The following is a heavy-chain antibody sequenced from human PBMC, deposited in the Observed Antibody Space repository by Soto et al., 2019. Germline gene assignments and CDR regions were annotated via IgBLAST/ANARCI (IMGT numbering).Heavy chain of an antibody. CDR2: IIPIFGTA. CDR1: GGTFSSYA. J-gene: IGHJ6*02. D-gene: IGHD5-18*01. CDR3: ARVIERESYGYNYYYGMDV. Sequence: QVQLVQSGAEVKKPGSSVNVSCKASGGTFSSYAISWVRQAPGQGLEWMGGIIPIFGTANYAQKFQGRVTITADESTGTAYMELSSLRSEDTAVYYCARVIERESYGYNYYYGMDVWGQGTTVTVSS. V-gene: IGHV1-69*12.